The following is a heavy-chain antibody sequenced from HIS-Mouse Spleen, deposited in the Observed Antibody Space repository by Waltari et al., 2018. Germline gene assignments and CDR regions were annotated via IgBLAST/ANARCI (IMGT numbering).Heavy chain of an antibody. V-gene: IGHV3-74*01. CDR2: INSDGSST. D-gene: IGHD1-1*01. CDR1: GFTFRSYW. J-gene: IGHJ3*02. Sequence: EVQLVESGGGLVQPGGSLRLSCAASGFTFRSYWMHWVGQAPGKGLVWVSRINSDGSSTSYADSVKGRFTISRDNAKNTLYLQMNSLRAEDTAVYYCARDLELDAFDIWGQGTMVTVSS. CDR3: ARDLELDAFDI.